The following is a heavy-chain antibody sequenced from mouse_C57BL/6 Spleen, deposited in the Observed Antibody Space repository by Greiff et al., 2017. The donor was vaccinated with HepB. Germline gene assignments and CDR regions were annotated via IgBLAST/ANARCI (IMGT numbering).Heavy chain of an antibody. J-gene: IGHJ4*01. CDR1: GYAFSSSW. CDR2: IYPGDGDT. Sequence: QVQLQQSGPELVKPGASVKISCKASGYAFSSSWMNWVKQRPGKGLEWIGRIYPGDGDTNYNGKFKGKATLTADKSSSTAYMQLSSLTSEDSAVYFCARSPGDAMDYWGQGTSVTVSS. CDR3: ARSPGDAMDY. V-gene: IGHV1-82*01.